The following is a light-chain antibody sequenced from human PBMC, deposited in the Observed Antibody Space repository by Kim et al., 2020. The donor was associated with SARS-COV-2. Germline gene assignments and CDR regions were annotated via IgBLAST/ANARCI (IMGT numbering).Light chain of an antibody. J-gene: IGLJ3*02. CDR3: QSYDSSLSGWV. V-gene: IGLV1-40*01. CDR1: SSNIGAGYD. Sequence: GVTISCTGGSSNIGAGYDVHWYQQLPGTAPKLLIYGNSNRPSGVLDRFAGAKSGTSASLAITGLQAEDEADYYCQSYDSSLSGWVFGGGTQLTVL. CDR2: GNS.